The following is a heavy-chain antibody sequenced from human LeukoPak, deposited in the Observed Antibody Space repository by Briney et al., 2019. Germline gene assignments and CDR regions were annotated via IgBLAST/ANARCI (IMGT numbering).Heavy chain of an antibody. V-gene: IGHV4-39*01. J-gene: IGHJ4*02. CDR2: IYYSGST. CDR3: ARHGGYSYDFDY. Sequence: PSETLSLTCTVSGGSISSSSYYWGWIRQPPGKGLEWIGSIYYSGSTYYNPSLKSRVTISVDTSKNQFSLKLSSVTAADTAVYYCARHGGYSYDFDYWGQGTLVTVSS. D-gene: IGHD5-18*01. CDR1: GGSISSSSYY.